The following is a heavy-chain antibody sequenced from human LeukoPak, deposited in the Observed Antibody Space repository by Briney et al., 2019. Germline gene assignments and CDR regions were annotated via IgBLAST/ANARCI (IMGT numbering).Heavy chain of an antibody. CDR3: VKHPDSSGFGAFDI. D-gene: IGHD3-22*01. CDR2: ISYDGSNK. CDR1: GFTFSSYG. Sequence: GRSLRLSCAASGFTFSSYGMHWVRQAPGKGLEWVAVISYDGSNKYYADSVKGRFTISRDNSKNTLYLQMNSLRAEDTAVYYCVKHPDSSGFGAFDIWGQGTMVTVAS. J-gene: IGHJ3*02. V-gene: IGHV3-30*18.